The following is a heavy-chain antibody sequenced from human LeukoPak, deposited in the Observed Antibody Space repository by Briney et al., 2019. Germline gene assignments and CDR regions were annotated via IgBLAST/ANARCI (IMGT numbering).Heavy chain of an antibody. D-gene: IGHD1-26*01. CDR1: GGTFNNYA. Sequence: ASVKVSCKASGGTFNNYAFSWVRQASGQGLEWMGWMNPNTGNTGYALKFQGRVTITRNTSISTVYMELSSLRSEDTAVYYCARGVGATISYYHYYIDVWGKGTTVTVSS. V-gene: IGHV1-8*03. CDR3: ARGVGATISYYHYYIDV. J-gene: IGHJ6*03. CDR2: MNPNTGNT.